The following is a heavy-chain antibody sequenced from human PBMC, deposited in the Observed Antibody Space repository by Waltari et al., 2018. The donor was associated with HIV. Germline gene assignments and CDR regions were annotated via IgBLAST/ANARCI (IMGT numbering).Heavy chain of an antibody. CDR3: ASEAAVSAGPLDS. CDR1: GLSGATSA. V-gene: IGHV3-23*05. J-gene: IGHJ4*02. D-gene: IGHD6-19*01. Sequence: EVHLAESGGGLVQPGESLRISCAVSGLSGATSALTWVRQAPGKGLQCVSSIGTSDNSTYYLDSVRGRFLISRDDSQTTVSRQMDRLTTNDTAVYYCASEAAVSAGPLDSWGQGIAVIVSS. CDR2: IGTSDNST.